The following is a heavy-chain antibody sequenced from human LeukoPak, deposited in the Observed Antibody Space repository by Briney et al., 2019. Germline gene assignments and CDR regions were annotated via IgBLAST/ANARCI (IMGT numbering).Heavy chain of an antibody. J-gene: IGHJ6*02. CDR3: ARQGLRVGDV. D-gene: IGHD3-10*01. Sequence: PSETLSLTCTVSGGSVSSGSYYWSWIRQSPGKGLEWIGYVYYMGGTNYNPSLKSRVTISVDTSKNQFSLKLSSVTAADTAVYYCARQGLRVGDVWGQGTTVTVSS. V-gene: IGHV4-61*01. CDR2: VYYMGGT. CDR1: GGSVSSGSYY.